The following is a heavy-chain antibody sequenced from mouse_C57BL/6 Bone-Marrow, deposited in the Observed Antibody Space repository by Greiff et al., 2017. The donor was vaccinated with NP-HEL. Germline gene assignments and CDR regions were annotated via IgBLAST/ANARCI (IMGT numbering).Heavy chain of an antibody. D-gene: IGHD2-3*01. Sequence: QVQLQQSGAELVRPGSSVKLSCKASGYTFTSYWMHWVKQRPIQGLEWIGNIHPSDSETHYNQKFKDKATLTVDKASSTAYMQLSSLTSEDSAVYYCAREGMEDPMDYWGKGTSVTVSS. CDR1: GYTFTSYW. V-gene: IGHV1-52*01. J-gene: IGHJ4*01. CDR3: AREGMEDPMDY. CDR2: IHPSDSET.